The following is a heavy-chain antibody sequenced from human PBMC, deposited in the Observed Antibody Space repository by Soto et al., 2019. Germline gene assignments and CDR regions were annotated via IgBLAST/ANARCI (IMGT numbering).Heavy chain of an antibody. CDR2: SIPIFGTA. V-gene: IGHV1-69*01. J-gene: IGHJ6*02. Sequence: QVQLVQSGAEVQKPGSSVKVSCKASGGTFSSYAISWVRQAPGQGLEWMGGSIPIFGTANYAQKFQGRVTITADESTSTAYMELSSLRSEDTAVYYCARDSLRFLEWLPPRLVPPYYGMDVWGQGTTVTVSS. CDR1: GGTFSSYA. D-gene: IGHD3-3*01. CDR3: ARDSLRFLEWLPPRLVPPYYGMDV.